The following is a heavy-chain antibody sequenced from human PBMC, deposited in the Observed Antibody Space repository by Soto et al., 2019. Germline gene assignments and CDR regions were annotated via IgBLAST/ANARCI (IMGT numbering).Heavy chain of an antibody. CDR1: GGSFSGYY. J-gene: IGHJ4*02. CDR2: INHSGST. Sequence: QVQLQQWGAGLLKPSETLSLTCAVYGGSFSGYYWSWIRQPPGKGLEWIGEINHSGSTNYNPSLKGRVPISVDTSKNQFSLKLSSVTAADTAVYYCARTGYRTVRGYGYWGQGTLVTVSS. CDR3: ARTGYRTVRGYGY. V-gene: IGHV4-34*01. D-gene: IGHD3-10*01.